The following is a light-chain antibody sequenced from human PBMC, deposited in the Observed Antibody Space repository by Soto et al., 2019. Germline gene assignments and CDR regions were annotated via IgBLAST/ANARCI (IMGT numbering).Light chain of an antibody. V-gene: IGLV2-14*03. J-gene: IGLJ2*01. CDR1: SSDIGGLYNY. CDR2: DVN. CDR3: SAYSSGATPVV. Sequence: QSALTQPASVSGSPGQSITISCTGTSSDIGGLYNYVSWYQQQPGKAPKRLIYDVNDRPSGVSDRFSGSKSGNTASLTISGLQAEDESDYFCSAYSSGATPVVFGGGTKLTVL.